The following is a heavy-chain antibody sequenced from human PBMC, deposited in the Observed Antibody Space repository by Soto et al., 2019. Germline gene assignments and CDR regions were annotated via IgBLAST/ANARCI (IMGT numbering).Heavy chain of an antibody. CDR3: ARRLGSSVWYRVY. CDR1: GYTFTSYD. D-gene: IGHD6-19*01. Sequence: QVQLVQSGAEVKKPGASVKVSCKASGYTFTSYDINWVRQATGQGLEWMGWMNPNRGNTGYAQKFKGRVTMTSRTSISTAYMELSSLRSDDTAVYYCARRLGSSVWYRVYWGQGTLVTVSS. CDR2: MNPNRGNT. J-gene: IGHJ4*02. V-gene: IGHV1-8*01.